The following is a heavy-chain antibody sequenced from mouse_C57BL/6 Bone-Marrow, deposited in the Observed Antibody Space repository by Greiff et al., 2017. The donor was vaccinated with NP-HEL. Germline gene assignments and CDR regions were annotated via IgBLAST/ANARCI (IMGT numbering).Heavy chain of an antibody. CDR3: ARSHYYGSSFAVYFDY. D-gene: IGHD1-1*01. V-gene: IGHV1-43*01. CDR1: GYSFTGYY. CDR2: INPSTGGT. J-gene: IGHJ2*01. Sequence: VQLQQSGPELVKPGASVKISCKASGYSFTGYYMHWVKQSSEKSLEWIGEINPSTGGTSYNQKFKGKATLTVDKSSSTAYMQLKSLTSEDSAVYYCARSHYYGSSFAVYFDYWGQGTTLTVSS.